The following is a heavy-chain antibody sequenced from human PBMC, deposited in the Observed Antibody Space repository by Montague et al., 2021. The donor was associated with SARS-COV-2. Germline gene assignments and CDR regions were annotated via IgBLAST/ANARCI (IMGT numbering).Heavy chain of an antibody. D-gene: IGHD6-13*01. V-gene: IGHV3-23*01. CDR1: GFTFSSYA. CDR2: ISGSGGST. Sequence: SLGLSCAASGFTFSSYAMSWVRQAPGKGLEWVSAISGSGGSTYYXDSVKGRFTISRDNSKNTLYLQMNSLRAEDTAVYYCAKVGSSWYHGYYYGMDVWGQGTTVTVSS. J-gene: IGHJ6*02. CDR3: AKVGSSWYHGYYYGMDV.